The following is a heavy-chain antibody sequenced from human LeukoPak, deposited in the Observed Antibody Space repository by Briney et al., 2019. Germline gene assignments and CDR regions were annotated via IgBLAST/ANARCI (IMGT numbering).Heavy chain of an antibody. CDR2: VFYSGSK. CDR3: ARLGSSWFDP. V-gene: IGHV4-39*01. J-gene: IGHJ5*02. D-gene: IGHD6-13*01. Sequence: TSETLSLTCNVSGGSISNRAYYWAWIRQPPGKGLEWIGSVFYSGSKYSNPSLESRLTISVDTSKNHFSLGLTSVTAADTAMYYCARLGSSWFDPWGQGTLVTVSS. CDR1: GGSISNRAYY.